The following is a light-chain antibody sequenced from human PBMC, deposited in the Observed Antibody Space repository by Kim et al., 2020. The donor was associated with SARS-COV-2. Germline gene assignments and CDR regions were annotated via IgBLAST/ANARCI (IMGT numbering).Light chain of an antibody. V-gene: IGKV1-39*01. J-gene: IGKJ1*01. CDR1: QRIDNC. CDR3: QESYTVRPT. CDR2: SSF. Sequence: AFWGDKIIITCRASQRIDNCLNWYQQKPGKAPTLIIFSSFNLKSGVSSRFSGSGSGTEFTLIINSLQPEDSATYFCQESYTVRPTFGPGTKVDIK.